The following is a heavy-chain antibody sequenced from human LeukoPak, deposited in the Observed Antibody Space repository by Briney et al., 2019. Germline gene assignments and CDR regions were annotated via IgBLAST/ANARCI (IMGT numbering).Heavy chain of an antibody. Sequence: PSETLSLTCTVSGGSISSSSYYWGWIRQPPGKGLEWIGSIYYSGSTYYNPSLKSRVTISVDTSKNQFSLKLSSVTAADTAVYYCARRQGVPPYYFDYWGQGTLVTVSS. J-gene: IGHJ4*02. CDR2: IYYSGST. V-gene: IGHV4-39*01. CDR3: ARRQGVPPYYFDY. CDR1: GGSISSSSYY. D-gene: IGHD3-16*01.